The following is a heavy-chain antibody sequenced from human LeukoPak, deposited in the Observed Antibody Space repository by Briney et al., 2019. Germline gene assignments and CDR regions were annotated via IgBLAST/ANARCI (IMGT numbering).Heavy chain of an antibody. D-gene: IGHD2-2*01. CDR1: GFTFSSYW. V-gene: IGHV3-7*01. CDR3: ARDVGYCSSTSCPLDY. CDR2: IKQDGSEK. J-gene: IGHJ4*02. Sequence: GGSLRLSCAASGFTFSSYWMSWVRQAPGKGLEWVATIKQDGSEKYYVDSVKGQFTISRDNAKNSLYLQMNSLRAEDTAVYYCARDVGYCSSTSCPLDYWGQGTLVTVSS.